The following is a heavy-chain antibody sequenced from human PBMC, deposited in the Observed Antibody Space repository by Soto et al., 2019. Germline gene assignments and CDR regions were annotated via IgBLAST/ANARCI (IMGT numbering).Heavy chain of an antibody. CDR3: ARDRSRWHIVASNWFDP. V-gene: IGHV1-69*08. Sequence: QVQLVQSGAEVKKPGSSVKVSCKASGGTFSSYTISWVRQAPGQGLEWMGRIIPILGIANYAQKFQGRVTITADKSTSTAYMELSSLRSEDTAVYYCARDRSRWHIVASNWFDPWGQGTLVTVSS. J-gene: IGHJ5*02. CDR2: IIPILGIA. CDR1: GGTFSSYT. D-gene: IGHD5-12*01.